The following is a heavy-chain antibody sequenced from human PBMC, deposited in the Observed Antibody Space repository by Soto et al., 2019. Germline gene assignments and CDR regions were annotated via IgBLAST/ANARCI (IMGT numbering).Heavy chain of an antibody. CDR2: IIPIFGTA. J-gene: IGHJ6*02. D-gene: IGHD5-12*01. CDR1: GGTFSSYA. V-gene: IGHV1-69*06. CDR3: ASPDILATPTKYYYGMDV. Sequence: SVKVSCKASGGTFSSYAISWVRQAPGQGLEWMGGIIPIFGTANYAQKFQGRVTITADKSTSTAYMELSSLRSEDTAVYYCASPDILATPTKYYYGMDVWGQGTMVTVSS.